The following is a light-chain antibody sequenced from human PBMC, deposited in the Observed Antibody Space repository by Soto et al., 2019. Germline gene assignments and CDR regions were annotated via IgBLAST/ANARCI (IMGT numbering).Light chain of an antibody. CDR2: TIS. Sequence: IVLTQSPGTLSLSPGERATLSCRASQSVNRRSLAWYQQKPGQAPRLLISTISNRATGIPDRFSGSGSGADFTLTISSLEPEDFAVYYCQQYDNSRTFGQGTKVEIK. CDR3: QQYDNSRT. J-gene: IGKJ1*01. V-gene: IGKV3-20*01. CDR1: QSVNRRS.